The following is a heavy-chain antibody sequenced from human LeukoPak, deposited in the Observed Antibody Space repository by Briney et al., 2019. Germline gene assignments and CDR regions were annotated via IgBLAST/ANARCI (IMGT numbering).Heavy chain of an antibody. CDR2: ISAYNGNT. Sequence: ASVKVSCKASGYTFTSYGISWVRQAPGQGLEWMGWISAYNGNTNYAQKLQGRVTMTTDTSTSTAYMELRRLRSDDTAVYYCARGVGYSYGVYYYYMDVWGKGTTVTVSS. J-gene: IGHJ6*03. D-gene: IGHD5-18*01. V-gene: IGHV1-18*01. CDR3: ARGVGYSYGVYYYYMDV. CDR1: GYTFTSYG.